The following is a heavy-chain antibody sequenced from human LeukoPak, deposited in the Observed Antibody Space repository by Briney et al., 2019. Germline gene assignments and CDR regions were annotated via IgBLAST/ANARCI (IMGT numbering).Heavy chain of an antibody. CDR2: MNPNSGNT. J-gene: IGHJ4*02. CDR1: GYTFTSYD. CDR3: AKDIRAADNFDYFDY. V-gene: IGHV1-8*01. Sequence: ASVKVSCKASGYTFTSYDINWVRQATGQGLELMGWMNPNSGNTGYAQKFQGRVTMTRNTSISTAYMELSSLRAEDTALYYCAKDIRAADNFDYFDYWGQGTLVTVSS. D-gene: IGHD6-13*01.